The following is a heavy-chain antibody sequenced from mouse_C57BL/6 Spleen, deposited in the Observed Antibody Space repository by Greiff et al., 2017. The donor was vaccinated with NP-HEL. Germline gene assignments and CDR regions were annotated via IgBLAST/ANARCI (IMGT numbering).Heavy chain of an antibody. V-gene: IGHV10-1*01. D-gene: IGHD1-1*01. CDR1: GFSFNTYA. J-gene: IGHJ4*01. CDR3: VRHGHYYGSTSYAMDY. Sequence: EVQGVESGGGLVQPKGSLKLSCAASGFSFNTYAMNWVRQAPGKGLEWVARIRSKSNNYATYYADSVKDRFTISRDDSESMLYLQMNNLKTEDTAMYYCVRHGHYYGSTSYAMDYWGQGTSVTVSS. CDR2: IRSKSNNYAT.